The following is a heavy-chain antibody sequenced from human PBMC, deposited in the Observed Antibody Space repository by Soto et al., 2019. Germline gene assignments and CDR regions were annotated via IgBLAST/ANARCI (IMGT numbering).Heavy chain of an antibody. D-gene: IGHD2-21*01. CDR1: GFTYSSYA. CDR3: AIGPLRLINY. CDR2: ISYDGSNK. V-gene: IGHV3-30-3*01. Sequence: QVQLVESGGGEVQPGRSLRLTCAASGFTYSSYAMHRVRQAPGKGLEWVAVISYDGSNKYYADSVKGRLTISRDNSKNTVYLHMNSLRAEDTAVYYCAIGPLRLINYCGQGTLVPVSS. J-gene: IGHJ4*02.